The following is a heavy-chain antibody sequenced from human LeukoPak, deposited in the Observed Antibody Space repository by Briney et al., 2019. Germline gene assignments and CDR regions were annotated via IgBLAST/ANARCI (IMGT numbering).Heavy chain of an antibody. CDR3: ATDSGWYGKQRFDY. CDR2: IHHTGNT. V-gene: IGHV4-4*02. Sequence: SGTLSLTCAVSGDSLSSIDWWSWVRQPPGKGLEWIGEIHHTGNTSYNPSLQSRVTISIDTSKNQFCLEVTSATAADTAVYYCATDSGWYGKQRFDYWGQGALVPVSS. D-gene: IGHD6-19*01. J-gene: IGHJ4*02. CDR1: GDSLSSIDW.